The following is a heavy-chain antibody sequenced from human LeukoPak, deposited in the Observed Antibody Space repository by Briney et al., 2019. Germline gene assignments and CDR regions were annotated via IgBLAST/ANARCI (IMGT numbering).Heavy chain of an antibody. CDR1: GGTFSSYA. CDR2: IIPIFGTA. Sequence: SVKVSCKASGGTFSSYAISWVRQAPGQGLEWMGGIIPIFGTANYAQKFQGRVTITTDESTSTAYMELSSLRSEDTAVYYCARGIGYCSGGSCYRSASYYYYYMDVWGKGTTVTVSS. CDR3: ARGIGYCSGGSCYRSASYYYYYMDV. J-gene: IGHJ6*03. D-gene: IGHD2-15*01. V-gene: IGHV1-69*05.